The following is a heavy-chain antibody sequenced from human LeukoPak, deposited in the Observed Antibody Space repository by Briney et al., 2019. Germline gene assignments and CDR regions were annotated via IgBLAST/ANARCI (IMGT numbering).Heavy chain of an antibody. CDR2: IKQDGGEK. V-gene: IGHV3-7*01. D-gene: IGHD2-2*01. CDR3: ARVSLSNSRDY. Sequence: GGTLRLSCAASGVSFSSYWMSCVPQAPGKGLEWVATIKQDGGEKYFVDAVKGRFTISRDNAKNSLYLQMNSLRAEDTAVYYCARVSLSNSRDYWGQGTLVTVSS. CDR1: GVSFSSYW. J-gene: IGHJ4*02.